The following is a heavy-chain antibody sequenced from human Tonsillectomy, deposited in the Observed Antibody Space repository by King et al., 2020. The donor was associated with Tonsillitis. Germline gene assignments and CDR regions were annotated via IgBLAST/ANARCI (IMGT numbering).Heavy chain of an antibody. D-gene: IGHD3-10*01. J-gene: IGHJ6*02. V-gene: IGHV6-1*01. CDR1: WDRVSSNSAA. CDR3: ARENSRAVDRRYHYDGMDV. CDR2: TYYRSKWVN. Sequence: VQLQQSGPGLVKPSQTLSLTCAISWDRVSSNSAAWNWVRQSPSRGLEWLGRTYYRSKWVNYNEEVVKNRITINPDTSKNQFSLQLNSVTPEDTAVYYCARENSRAVDRRYHYDGMDVWGQGTTVTVSS.